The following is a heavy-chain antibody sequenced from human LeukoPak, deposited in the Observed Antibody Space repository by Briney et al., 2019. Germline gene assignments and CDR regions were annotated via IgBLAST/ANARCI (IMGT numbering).Heavy chain of an antibody. D-gene: IGHD3-22*01. CDR2: INHSGST. V-gene: IGHV4-34*01. CDR3: ARVAYYYDSSGYGFDY. Sequence: SETLSLTCAVYGGSFSGYYWSWIRQPPGKGLEWIGEINHSGSTNYSPSLKSRVTISVDTSKNQFSLKLSSVTAADTAVYYCARVAYYYDSSGYGFDYWGQGTLVTVSS. CDR1: GGSFSGYY. J-gene: IGHJ4*02.